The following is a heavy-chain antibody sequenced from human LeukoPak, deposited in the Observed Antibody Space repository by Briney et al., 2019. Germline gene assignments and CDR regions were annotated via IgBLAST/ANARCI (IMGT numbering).Heavy chain of an antibody. CDR3: ARRTYYYGSGSYYSPVYYYYYMDV. Sequence: SETLSLTCAVYGGSFSGYYWSWIRQPPGKGLEWIGEINHSGSTNYNPSLKSRVTTSVDTSKNQFSLKLSSVTAADTAVYYCARRTYYYGSGSYYSPVYYYYYMDVWGKGTTVTVSS. CDR1: GGSFSGYY. V-gene: IGHV4-34*01. D-gene: IGHD3-10*01. J-gene: IGHJ6*03. CDR2: INHSGST.